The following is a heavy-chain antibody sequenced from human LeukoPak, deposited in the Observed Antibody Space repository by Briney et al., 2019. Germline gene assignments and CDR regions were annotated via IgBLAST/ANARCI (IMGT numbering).Heavy chain of an antibody. D-gene: IGHD6-19*01. J-gene: IGHJ4*02. Sequence: SETLSLTCTVSGDSVSSGSSHWSWIRQPPGKGLEWIGYIYYSRNTNYNPSLKSRVTISVDTSKNQFSLKLSFVTAADTALYYCARGSAWYFVYWGQGTLVTVSS. CDR2: IYYSRNT. CDR3: ARGSAWYFVY. CDR1: GDSVSSGSSH. V-gene: IGHV4-61*01.